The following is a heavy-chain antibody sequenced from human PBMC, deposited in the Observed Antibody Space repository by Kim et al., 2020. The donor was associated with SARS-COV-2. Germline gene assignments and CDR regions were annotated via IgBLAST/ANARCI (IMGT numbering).Heavy chain of an antibody. Sequence: THYADAVKGRFTISRDNSKNTLYLQMDSLRAEDTAVYYCACRIGGYCFDYWGQGTLVTVSS. V-gene: IGHV3-23*01. J-gene: IGHJ4*02. CDR3: ACRIGGYCFDY. CDR2: T. D-gene: IGHD3-16*01.